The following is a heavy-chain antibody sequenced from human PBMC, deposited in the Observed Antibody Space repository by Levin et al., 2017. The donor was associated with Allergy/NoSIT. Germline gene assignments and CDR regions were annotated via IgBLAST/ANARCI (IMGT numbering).Heavy chain of an antibody. J-gene: IGHJ4*02. CDR2: ISGSGGST. D-gene: IGHD3-10*01. CDR1: GFTFSSYA. Sequence: GGSLRLSCAASGFTFSSYAMSWVRQAPGKGLEWVSAISGSGGSTYYADSVKGRFTISRDNSKNTLYLQMNSLRAEDTAVYYCAKDPYGENSYYYGSGRVYWGQGTLVTVSS. CDR3: AKDPYGENSYYYGSGRVY. V-gene: IGHV3-23*01.